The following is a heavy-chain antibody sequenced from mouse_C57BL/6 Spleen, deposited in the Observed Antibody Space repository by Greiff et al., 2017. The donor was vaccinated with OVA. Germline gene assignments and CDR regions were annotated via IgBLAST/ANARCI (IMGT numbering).Heavy chain of an antibody. Sequence: QVQLQQPGAELVRPGTSVKLSCKASGYTFTSYWMHWVKQRPGQGLEWIGVIDPSDSYTNYNQKFKGKATLTVDTSSSTAYMQLSSLTSEDSAVYYCARARGNPFAYWGKGTLVTVSA. CDR2: IDPSDSYT. CDR3: ARARGNPFAY. J-gene: IGHJ3*01. D-gene: IGHD2-1*01. CDR1: GYTFTSYW. V-gene: IGHV1-59*01.